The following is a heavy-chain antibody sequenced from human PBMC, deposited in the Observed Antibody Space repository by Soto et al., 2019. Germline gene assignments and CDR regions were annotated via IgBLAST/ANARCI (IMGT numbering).Heavy chain of an antibody. D-gene: IGHD6-13*01. V-gene: IGHV1-18*01. CDR3: ARDLRAEQPLAPLAYWYFDL. J-gene: IGHJ2*01. Sequence: QVQLVQSGAEVKKPGASVKVSCKASGYTFTSYGISWVRQAPGQGLEWMGWISAYNGNTNYAQKLQGRVTMTTDTSTSTVHMELRSLRSDDTAVYYCARDLRAEQPLAPLAYWYFDLWGRGTLVTVSS. CDR2: ISAYNGNT. CDR1: GYTFTSYG.